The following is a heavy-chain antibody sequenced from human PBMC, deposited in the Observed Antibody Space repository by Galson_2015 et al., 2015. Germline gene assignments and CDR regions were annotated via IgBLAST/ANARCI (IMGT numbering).Heavy chain of an antibody. CDR2: IKTDGSST. Sequence: SLRLSCAVSGFTFGSYWMHWVRQAPGKGLVWVSVIKTDGSSTTYADSVKGRFTISRDNAKNTLYLQMNSLRAEDTAVYYCARGRGGGLDYWGQGTLVTVSS. V-gene: IGHV3-74*01. D-gene: IGHD1-26*01. CDR3: ARGRGGGLDY. J-gene: IGHJ4*02. CDR1: GFTFGSYW.